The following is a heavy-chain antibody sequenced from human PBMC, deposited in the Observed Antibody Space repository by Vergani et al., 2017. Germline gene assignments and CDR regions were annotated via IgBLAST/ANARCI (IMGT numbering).Heavy chain of an antibody. V-gene: IGHV3-74*03. J-gene: IGHJ5*01. Sequence: DVHLAESGGGFFQPGGSLRLSCSASGFSFNSYWMHWVRQVPGKGLLWVSRIKSDGSITAYADSVKGRFTISRDNAQNTLYLQMNSLRVEDTGVYYCARARCIETCYMSNLLESWGQGTLVTVSS. CDR2: IKSDGSIT. D-gene: IGHD3-9*01. CDR1: GFSFNSYW. CDR3: ARARCIETCYMSNLLES.